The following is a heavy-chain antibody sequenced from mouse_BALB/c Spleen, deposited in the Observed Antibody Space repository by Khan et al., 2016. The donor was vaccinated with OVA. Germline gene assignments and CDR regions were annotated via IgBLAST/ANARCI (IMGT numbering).Heavy chain of an antibody. CDR2: ILTGTDNT. Sequence: QVQLKQSGAELVRPGASVKLSCKTSGYIFTSYWIHWVKQRSGQGLEWIASILTGTDNTSYNGNFKDKATLTADKSSSSAYMRSSMLTSEDSAVYVWAREGALNYFDYWGQGTTLS. D-gene: IGHD3-1*01. CDR1: GYIFTSYW. J-gene: IGHJ2*01. V-gene: IGHV1S132*01. CDR3: AREGALNYFDY.